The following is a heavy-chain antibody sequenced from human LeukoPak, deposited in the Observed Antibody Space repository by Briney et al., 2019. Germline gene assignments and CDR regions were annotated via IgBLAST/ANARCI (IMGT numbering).Heavy chain of an antibody. D-gene: IGHD3-22*01. V-gene: IGHV3-7*01. CDR3: ARDSNYYDSSAYYDTFDI. CDR2: IKKDGSEK. J-gene: IGHJ3*02. Sequence: GGSLRLSCAASGFTFSSYSMNWVRQAPGKGLEWVANIKKDGSEKHYVDSVKGRFTISRDNAKSSLYLQMSGLRAEDSAVYYCARDSNYYDSSAYYDTFDIWGQGTTVTVSS. CDR1: GFTFSSYS.